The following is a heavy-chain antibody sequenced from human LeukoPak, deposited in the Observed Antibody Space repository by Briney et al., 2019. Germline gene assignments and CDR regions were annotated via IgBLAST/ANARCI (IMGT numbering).Heavy chain of an antibody. CDR3: AKHGYCSGISCFFDF. V-gene: IGHV3-23*01. J-gene: IGHJ4*02. D-gene: IGHD2-2*03. CDR2: ISGSGPYT. CDR1: GFTFSSYW. Sequence: PGESLRLSCAASGFTFSSYWMHWVRQAPGKGLEWVSGISGSGPYTFYTDSVKGRFTISRDSSKNTLYLQMNSLRAEDTALYYCAKHGYCSGISCFFDFWGQGTLVTVSS.